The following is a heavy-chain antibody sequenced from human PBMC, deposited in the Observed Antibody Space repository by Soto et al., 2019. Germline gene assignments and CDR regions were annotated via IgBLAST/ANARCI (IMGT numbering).Heavy chain of an antibody. D-gene: IGHD2-15*01. CDR2: IWYDGSNK. CDR1: GFIFNEYG. J-gene: IGHJ4*02. CDR3: ARWGCSGSNCNLNQRSFDL. Sequence: QVQLVESGGGVVQPGRSLRLSCAASGFIFNEYGMHWVRQAPGKGLEWVAVIWYDGSNKYYADSVKGRFTFSRDNSKNIMSLQMTSLRVEDTAIYYCARWGCSGSNCNLNQRSFDLWGQGTLVTVSS. V-gene: IGHV3-33*01.